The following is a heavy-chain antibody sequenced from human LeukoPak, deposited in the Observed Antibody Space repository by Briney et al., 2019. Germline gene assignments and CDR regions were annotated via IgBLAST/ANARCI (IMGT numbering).Heavy chain of an antibody. CDR2: MKHDGIEK. Sequence: GGSLRLSCAASGFTLSSYLMSWVRQAPGKGLEWVANMKHDGIEKYHVDSVKGRFTISRDNTKNSLYLHMSSLRVEDTAVYYCAREGREGYNYPALDFWGQGILVTVSS. V-gene: IGHV3-7*05. CDR3: AREGREGYNYPALDF. J-gene: IGHJ4*02. D-gene: IGHD5-24*01. CDR1: GFTLSSYL.